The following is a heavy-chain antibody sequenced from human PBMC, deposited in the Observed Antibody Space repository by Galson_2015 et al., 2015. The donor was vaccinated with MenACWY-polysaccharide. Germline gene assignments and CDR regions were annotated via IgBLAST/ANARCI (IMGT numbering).Heavy chain of an antibody. CDR3: ARVIVVPGTIDYFDY. CDR2: IYNGGST. Sequence: SLRLSCAVSGFTVSSNYMSWVRQAPGKGPEWVSIIYNGGSTYYADSVKGRFTISRDNSKNTLYFQMTSLRVEDTAVYYCARVIVVPGTIDYFDYWGQGNLVTVSS. CDR1: GFTVSSNY. D-gene: IGHD1-1*01. J-gene: IGHJ4*02. V-gene: IGHV3-53*01.